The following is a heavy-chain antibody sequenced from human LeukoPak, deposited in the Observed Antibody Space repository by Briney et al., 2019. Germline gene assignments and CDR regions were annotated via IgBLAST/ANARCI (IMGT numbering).Heavy chain of an antibody. D-gene: IGHD1-7*01. Sequence: ASVKVSCKASGGTFNSYAISRVRQAPGQGLEWMGGIIPIFGTANYAQIFQGRVTITADESTSTAYMELSSLRSEDTAVYYCARCIKLELQYYFDYWGQGTLVTVSS. CDR2: IIPIFGTA. CDR1: GGTFNSYA. J-gene: IGHJ4*02. V-gene: IGHV1-69*13. CDR3: ARCIKLELQYYFDY.